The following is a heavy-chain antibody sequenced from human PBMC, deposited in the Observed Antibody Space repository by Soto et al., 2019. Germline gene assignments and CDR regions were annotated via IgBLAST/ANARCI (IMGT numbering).Heavy chain of an antibody. J-gene: IGHJ4*02. D-gene: IGHD3-10*01. V-gene: IGHV3-64D*06. CDR3: GKARGRFGELLSQS. Sequence: GGSLRLSCSASGFTFSSYAMHWVRQAPGKGLEYVSAIGSNGGSTYYADSVKGRFTISRDNSKNTLYLQMSSLRAEDTAVYYCGKARGRFGELLSQSWGQGALVTVSS. CDR2: IGSNGGST. CDR1: GFTFSSYA.